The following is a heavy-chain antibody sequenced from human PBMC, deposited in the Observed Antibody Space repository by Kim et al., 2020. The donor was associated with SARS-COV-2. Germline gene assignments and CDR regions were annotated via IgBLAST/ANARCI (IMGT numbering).Heavy chain of an antibody. J-gene: IGHJ4*01. CDR3: ARDGRVSGLFDY. V-gene: IGHV3-11*04. D-gene: IGHD1-26*01. Sequence: YLAEPVKGRFTISVDTAKNEVYLQMRSRRVEDTAVYYGARDGRVSGLFDYWGHGTLVTVSS.